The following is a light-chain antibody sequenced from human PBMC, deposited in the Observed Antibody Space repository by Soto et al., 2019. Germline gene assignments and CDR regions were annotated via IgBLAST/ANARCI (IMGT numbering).Light chain of an antibody. CDR2: AAS. V-gene: IGKV1-39*01. CDR3: QQSYSAPVH. J-gene: IGKJ2*01. CDR1: QSISSY. Sequence: DIQMTQSPSSPSASVGDRVTITCRASQSISSYLNWYQQKPGKAPILLIYAASSLQSGVPSRFSGSGSGTDFTLTISSLQPEDFATYYCQQSYSAPVHFGQGTKLEIK.